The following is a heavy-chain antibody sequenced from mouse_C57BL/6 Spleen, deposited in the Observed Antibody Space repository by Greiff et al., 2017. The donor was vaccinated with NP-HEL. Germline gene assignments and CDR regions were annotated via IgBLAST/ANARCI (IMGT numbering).Heavy chain of an antibody. V-gene: IGHV1-9*01. CDR3: ARKGLIYVGYPWFAY. D-gene: IGHD2-3*01. J-gene: IGHJ3*01. Sequence: QVQLKQSGAELMKPGASVKLSCKATGYTFTGYWIEWVKQRPGHGLEWIGEILPGSGSTNYNEKFKGKATFTADTSSNTAYMQLSSLTTEDSAIYYCARKGLIYVGYPWFAYWGQGTLVTVSA. CDR2: ILPGSGST. CDR1: GYTFTGYW.